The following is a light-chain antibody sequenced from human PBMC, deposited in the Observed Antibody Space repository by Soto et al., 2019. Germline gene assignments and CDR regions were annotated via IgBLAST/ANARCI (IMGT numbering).Light chain of an antibody. V-gene: IGKV3-20*01. CDR3: QQYGSSFSIT. CDR2: GAS. CDR1: QSVSSSY. Sequence: IVLTQSPGTLSLSPGERATLSCRASQSVSSSYLAWYQQKPGQAPRLLIYGASSRATGIPDRFSGSGSGTDFTLTISRLEPEDFAVYYCQQYGSSFSITFGQGTRLEIK. J-gene: IGKJ5*01.